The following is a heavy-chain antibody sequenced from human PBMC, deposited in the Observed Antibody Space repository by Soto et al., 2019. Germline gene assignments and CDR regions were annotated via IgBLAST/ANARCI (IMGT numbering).Heavy chain of an antibody. CDR3: ARPVVYTGYDRVFFDY. CDR2: ISSDGSST. Sequence: TGGPLRLSYTASGFNFSSSWMHWVRQAPGKGLVWVSRISSDGSSTNYADSVKGRFTISRDNAKNTLYLQMNSLRAEDTAVYYCARPVVYTGYDRVFFDYWGQGTLVTVSS. J-gene: IGHJ4*02. V-gene: IGHV3-74*01. CDR1: GFNFSSSW. D-gene: IGHD5-12*01.